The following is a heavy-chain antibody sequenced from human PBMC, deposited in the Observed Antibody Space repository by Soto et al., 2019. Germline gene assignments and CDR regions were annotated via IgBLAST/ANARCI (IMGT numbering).Heavy chain of an antibody. D-gene: IGHD6-13*01. CDR3: VRYSSQPTHVEIFFDAFDI. CDR2: IYYSGST. CDR1: GGSISSSSYY. V-gene: IGHV4-39*01. J-gene: IGHJ3*02. Sequence: NPSETLSLTCTVSGGSISSSSYYWGWIRQPPGKGLEWIGSIYYSGSTYYNPSLKSRVTISVDTSKNQFSLKLSSVTAADTAVYYCVRYSSQPTHVEIFFDAFDIWGQGTMVTVSS.